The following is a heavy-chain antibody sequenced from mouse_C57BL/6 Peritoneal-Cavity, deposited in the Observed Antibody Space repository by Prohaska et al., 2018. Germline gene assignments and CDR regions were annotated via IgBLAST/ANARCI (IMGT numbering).Heavy chain of an antibody. CDR3: ARFDY. V-gene: IGHV1-53*01. J-gene: IGHJ2*01. CDR2: INPNNGGT. CDR1: GYTFTSYW. Sequence: QVQLQQPGTELVKPGASVQLSCKASGYTFTSYWMHWVKQRPGQGLEWIGNINPNNGGTSYNQKFKGKATLTVNKSSSKAYMELRSLTSEDSAVYYCARFDYWGQGTTLTISS.